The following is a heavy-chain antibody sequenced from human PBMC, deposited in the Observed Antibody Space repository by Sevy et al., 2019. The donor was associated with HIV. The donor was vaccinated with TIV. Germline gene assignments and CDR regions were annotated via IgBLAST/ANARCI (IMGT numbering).Heavy chain of an antibody. V-gene: IGHV3-48*03. J-gene: IGHJ6*02. Sequence: GGSLRLSCAASGFTFSSYEMNWVRQAPGKGLEWVSYISSSGSTIYYADSVKGRFTISRDNAKNSLYLQMNSLRAEDTAVYYCARDNLVVVAASYYYYGMDVWGRGTTVTVSS. D-gene: IGHD2-15*01. CDR1: GFTFSSYE. CDR3: ARDNLVVVAASYYYYGMDV. CDR2: ISSSGSTI.